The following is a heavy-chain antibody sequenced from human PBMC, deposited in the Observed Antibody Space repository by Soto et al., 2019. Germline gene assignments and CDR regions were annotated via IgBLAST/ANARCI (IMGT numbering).Heavy chain of an antibody. CDR2: VSPDGSNK. Sequence: GESLKISCAVFGFTFSDYPMYWVRQAPGKGLEWVAIVSPDGSNKWYADFVKGRFTISRDNAKNRLYLQMNSLRAEDTAVYYCVRCWGTGDGSILGYNWLDPWGQGTQVTVSS. CDR3: VRCWGTGDGSILGYNWLDP. J-gene: IGHJ5*02. V-gene: IGHV3-30-3*01. D-gene: IGHD1-1*01. CDR1: GFTFSDYP.